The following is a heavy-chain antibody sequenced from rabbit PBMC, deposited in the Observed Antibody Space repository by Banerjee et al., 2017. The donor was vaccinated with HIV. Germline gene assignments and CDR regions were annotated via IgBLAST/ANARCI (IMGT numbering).Heavy chain of an antibody. D-gene: IGHD4-2*01. CDR1: GFSFSSGQD. Sequence: QSLEESGGDLVKPEGSLTLTCTASGFSFSSGQDMCWVRQAPGKGLEWIACIYGGSSGNTYYASWAKGRFTISKTSSTTVTLQMSSLTAADTATYFCARGGDYAGSVGLWGPGTLVTVS. CDR3: ARGGDYAGSVGL. CDR2: IYGGSSGNT. V-gene: IGHV1S40*01. J-gene: IGHJ4*01.